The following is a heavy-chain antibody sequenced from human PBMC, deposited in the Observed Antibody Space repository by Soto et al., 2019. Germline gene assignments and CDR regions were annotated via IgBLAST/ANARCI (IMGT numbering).Heavy chain of an antibody. CDR3: VRDRSGYFSYLHL. V-gene: IGHV3-30*04. D-gene: IGHD3-22*01. Sequence: QLVASGGGVVQPGRSLRLSCAASGFTFGGYAMHWVRQAPGKGLEWLTLIEYNGRKQYYADSVKGRFTISRDNSKHTVHLQMNSLRGDDTAVYYCVRDRSGYFSYLHLWGPGTLVTVSS. J-gene: IGHJ4*02. CDR1: GFTFGGYA. CDR2: IEYNGRKQ.